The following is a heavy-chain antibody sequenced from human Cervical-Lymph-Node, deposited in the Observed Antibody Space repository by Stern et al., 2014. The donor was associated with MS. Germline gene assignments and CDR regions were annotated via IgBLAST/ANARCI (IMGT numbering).Heavy chain of an antibody. D-gene: IGHD1-26*01. V-gene: IGHV3-7*01. CDR2: ITQDGSER. CDR3: VREFGSYWY. J-gene: IGHJ4*02. CDR1: GFTLSNYW. Sequence: EMQLVESGGGLVHPGGSLTLSCDASGFTLSNYWMTWVRQAPGKGLEWVANITQDGSERYYVDSVKGRFTISRDNGRNSLSLQMKSLRVEDTAIYYCVREFGSYWYWGLGSLVTVSA.